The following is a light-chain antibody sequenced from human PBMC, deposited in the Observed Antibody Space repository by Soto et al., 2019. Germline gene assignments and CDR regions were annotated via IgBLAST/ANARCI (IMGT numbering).Light chain of an antibody. CDR3: QQYNNWPPIT. CDR2: KAT. V-gene: IGKV1-5*03. J-gene: IGKJ5*01. Sequence: DIQITQSPSTLSACVGDRVTITCRASQTISSWVAWYRQKPGKAPELLIYKATSLESGVPSRFSGSGSGTEFTLTISSLQSGDFAVYYCQQYNNWPPITFGQGTRLEI. CDR1: QTISSW.